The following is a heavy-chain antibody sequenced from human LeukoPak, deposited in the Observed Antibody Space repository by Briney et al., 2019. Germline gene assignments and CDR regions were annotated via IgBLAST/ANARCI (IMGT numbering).Heavy chain of an antibody. V-gene: IGHV1-18*01. CDR2: ISAYNGNT. CDR1: GYTFTSYG. Sequence: GVSVKVSCKASGYTFTSYGISWVRQAPGQGLEWMGWISAYNGNTNYAQKFQGRVTMTRNTSISTAYMELSSLRSEDTAVYYCARRSGVLNLGYWGQGTLVTVSS. D-gene: IGHD1-1*01. CDR3: ARRSGVLNLGY. J-gene: IGHJ4*02.